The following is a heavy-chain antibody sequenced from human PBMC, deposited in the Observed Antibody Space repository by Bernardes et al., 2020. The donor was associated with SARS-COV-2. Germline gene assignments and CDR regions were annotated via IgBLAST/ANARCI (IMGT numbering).Heavy chain of an antibody. V-gene: IGHV3-43*02. Sequence: LRVPCSAPGFIFDDHALFWVRQAPGKALEWVCLISGDGGSSYYADSVKGRFTMSRDNSKNSLYLQMNSLRTEDNALYYCAKDEAAAGTTKVYYYYYCGMDVWGQGPTVTVSS. D-gene: IGHD6-13*01. CDR2: ISGDGGSS. CDR1: GFIFDDHA. J-gene: IGHJ6*02. CDR3: AKDEAAAGTTKVYYYYYCGMDV.